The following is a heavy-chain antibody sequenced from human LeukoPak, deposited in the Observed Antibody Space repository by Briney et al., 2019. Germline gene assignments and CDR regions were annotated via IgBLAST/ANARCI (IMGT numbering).Heavy chain of an antibody. CDR3: ARAVDDYSNYGIRDDTFDY. V-gene: IGHV3-48*03. CDR2: ISSSGSTI. Sequence: GGSLRLSCAASGFTFSSYEMNWVRQAPGKGLEWVSYISSSGSTIYYADSVKGRFTISRDNAKNSLYLQMNSLRAEDTAVYYCARAVDDYSNYGIRDDTFDYCGQGTLVTVSS. CDR1: GFTFSSYE. D-gene: IGHD4-11*01. J-gene: IGHJ4*02.